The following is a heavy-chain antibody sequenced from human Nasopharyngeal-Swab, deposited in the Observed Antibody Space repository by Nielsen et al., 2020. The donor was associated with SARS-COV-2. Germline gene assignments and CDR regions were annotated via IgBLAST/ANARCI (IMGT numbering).Heavy chain of an antibody. D-gene: IGHD3-16*01. CDR2: ISYDGIIK. CDR3: AKAFGEDQLAEDAFDA. J-gene: IGHJ3*01. V-gene: IGHV3-30*18. CDR1: GFTFSNYG. Sequence: GESLKISCEASGFTFSNYGMHWVRQAPGMGLEWVAVISYDGIIKSYADSVRGRFLISRDNSHNTLYLQMSRLRTEDRAVYYCAKAFGEDQLAEDAFDAWGQGTMVTVSS.